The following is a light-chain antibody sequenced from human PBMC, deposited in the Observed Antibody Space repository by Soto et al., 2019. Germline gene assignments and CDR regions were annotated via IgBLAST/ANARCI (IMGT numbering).Light chain of an antibody. CDR1: SGHSNYA. Sequence: QPVLTQSPSASASLGASVTLTCVLSSGHSNYAVAWHQQQPEKGPRYLMRLNSDGSHNRGDGIPDRFSGSSSGTERYLTISRLQSEDEADYYCQTWGTGTVIFGGGTKLTVL. J-gene: IGLJ2*01. CDR2: LNSDGSH. CDR3: QTWGTGTVI. V-gene: IGLV4-69*01.